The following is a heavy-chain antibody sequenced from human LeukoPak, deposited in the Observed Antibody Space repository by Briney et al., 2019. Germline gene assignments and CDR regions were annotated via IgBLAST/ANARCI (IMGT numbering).Heavy chain of an antibody. D-gene: IGHD2-15*01. CDR2: INPNSGGT. CDR1: GYTFTGYY. Sequence: ASVKVSCKASGYTFTGYYIFWVRQAPGQGLKWMGRINPNSGGTQNAQEFQGRVTMTRDTSISTAYMELSRLRSDDTAVYYCARGYCSGGGCYSVENWFDPWGQGTLVTVSS. J-gene: IGHJ5*02. CDR3: ARGYCSGGGCYSVENWFDP. V-gene: IGHV1-2*06.